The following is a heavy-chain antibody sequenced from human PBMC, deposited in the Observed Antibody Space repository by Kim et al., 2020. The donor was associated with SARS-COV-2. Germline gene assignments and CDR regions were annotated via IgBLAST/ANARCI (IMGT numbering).Heavy chain of an antibody. Sequence: GGSLRLSCAASGFTFSSYWMHWVRQAPGKGLVWVSYIKSDESSTNYADSVKGRFTISRDNTKNTLYLQMNSLRAEDTAVYYCARSKLWGNWFDPWGQGTLVTVSS. D-gene: IGHD3-16*01. CDR3: ARSKLWGNWFDP. V-gene: IGHV3-74*01. CDR1: GFTFSSYW. J-gene: IGHJ5*02. CDR2: IKSDESST.